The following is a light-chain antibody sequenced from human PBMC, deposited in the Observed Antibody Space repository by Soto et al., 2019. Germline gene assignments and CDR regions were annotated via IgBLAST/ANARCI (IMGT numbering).Light chain of an antibody. J-gene: IGLJ1*01. V-gene: IGLV2-14*01. Sequence: QSALTQPASVSGSPGQSITISCTGTSSDVGGYNHVSWYQQHPGKAPKLMIYDVSYRPSGVSNRFSGSKSGNTASLTISGLQAEDEAEYYCSSYTTSSTLNVFGAGTKLTVL. CDR1: SSDVGGYNH. CDR2: DVS. CDR3: SSYTTSSTLNV.